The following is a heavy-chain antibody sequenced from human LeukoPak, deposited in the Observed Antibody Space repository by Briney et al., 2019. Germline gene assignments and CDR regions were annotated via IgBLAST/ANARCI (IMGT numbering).Heavy chain of an antibody. CDR2: TNPSGGST. Sequence: ASVKVSCKASGYTFTSYYMHWVRQAPGQGLEWMGITNPSGGSTSYAQKFQGRVTMTRDTSTSTVYMELSSLRSEDTAVYYCARQEYYYDSSGYYHRYMDVWGKGTTVTISS. V-gene: IGHV1-46*01. CDR3: ARQEYYYDSSGYYHRYMDV. CDR1: GYTFTSYY. J-gene: IGHJ6*03. D-gene: IGHD3-22*01.